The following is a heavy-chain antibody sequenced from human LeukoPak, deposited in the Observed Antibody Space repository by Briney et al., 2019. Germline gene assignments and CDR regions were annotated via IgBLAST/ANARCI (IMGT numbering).Heavy chain of an antibody. V-gene: IGHV3-23*01. Sequence: GGSLRLSCAASGFTFSSYAMTWVRQAPGKGLEWVSSISSSGGSTYYADSVKGRFTISRDNSKNTLYLQMNSLRAEDTAVYYCAKVCSGGSCYADYWGQGTLVTVSS. CDR3: AKVCSGGSCYADY. D-gene: IGHD2-15*01. CDR1: GFTFSSYA. CDR2: ISSSGGST. J-gene: IGHJ4*02.